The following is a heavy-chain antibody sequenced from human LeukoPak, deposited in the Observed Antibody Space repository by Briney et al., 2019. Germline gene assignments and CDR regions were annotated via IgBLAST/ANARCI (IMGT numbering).Heavy chain of an antibody. V-gene: IGHV4-30-4*01. CDR3: ARDPRESYDYVWGSYRPDAFDI. Sequence: SETLSLTCTVSGGSISSGDYYWSWIRQPPGKGLEWIGFIYYSGSTYYNPSLKSRITISLDTFKNQFSLKLSSVTAADTAVYYCARDPRESYDYVWGSYRPDAFDIWGQGTMVTVSS. CDR2: IYYSGST. D-gene: IGHD3-16*02. CDR1: GGSISSGDYY. J-gene: IGHJ3*02.